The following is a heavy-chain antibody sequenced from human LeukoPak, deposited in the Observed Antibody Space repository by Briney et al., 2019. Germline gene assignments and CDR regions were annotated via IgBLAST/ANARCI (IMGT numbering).Heavy chain of an antibody. CDR2: IGAAGAHT. CDR3: ARELGGTKTGGFDI. V-gene: IGHV3-64*01. D-gene: IGHD1-14*01. Sequence: GGSLRLSCAASGFRFSYHDMHWVRQAPGKGLEFVSSIGAAGAHTFYANSVKGRFTISRDNFQSTMYLQMDGLRPEDSAVYYCARELGGTKTGGFDIWGQGTVVTVSS. J-gene: IGHJ3*02. CDR1: GFRFSYHD.